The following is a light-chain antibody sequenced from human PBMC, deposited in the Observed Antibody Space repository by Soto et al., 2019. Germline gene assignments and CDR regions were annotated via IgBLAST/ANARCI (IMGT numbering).Light chain of an antibody. CDR3: QSYDRSLSGSRV. CDR2: DNT. V-gene: IGLV1-40*01. J-gene: IGLJ1*01. CDR1: SSNIGAGYD. Sequence: QSVLTQPPSVSGAPGQRVTIFCTGSSSNIGAGYDVHWYQQLPGTAPKLLTYDNTNRPSGVPDRFSGSKSGTSASLAITGLQAEDEADYYCQSYDRSLSGSRVFGTGTKVTVL.